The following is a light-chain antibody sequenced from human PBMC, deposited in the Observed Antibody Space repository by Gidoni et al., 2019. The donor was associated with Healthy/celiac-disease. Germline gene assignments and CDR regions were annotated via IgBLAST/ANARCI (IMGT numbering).Light chain of an antibody. J-gene: IGKJ1*01. CDR2: DAS. Sequence: DIQMTQSPSTLSASVGDRVTITCRASQSISSWLAWYQQKPGKAPKLLIYDASSLESGVPSRFSGSGSGTEFTLISSLQPDDVATYYCQQYNSYSGTFGQXTKVEIK. CDR3: QQYNSYSGT. CDR1: QSISSW. V-gene: IGKV1-5*01.